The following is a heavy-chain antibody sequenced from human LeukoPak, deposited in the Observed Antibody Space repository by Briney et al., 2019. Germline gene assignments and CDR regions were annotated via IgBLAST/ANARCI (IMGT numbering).Heavy chain of an antibody. CDR1: GGSISSSRYY. J-gene: IGHJ4*02. Sequence: PSETLSLTCTVSGGSISSSRYYWGWIRQPPGKGLEWIGSIYYGGSTYYRPSLKSRVSISIDTSKNQFSLKLSSVTAADTAVYFCVRDRELTYWGQGTLVTVSS. D-gene: IGHD3-10*01. V-gene: IGHV4-39*02. CDR2: IYYGGST. CDR3: VRDRELTY.